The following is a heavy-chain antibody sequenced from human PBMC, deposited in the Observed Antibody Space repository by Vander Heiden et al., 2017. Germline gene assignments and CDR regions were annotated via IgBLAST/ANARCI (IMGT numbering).Heavy chain of an antibody. CDR3: AREWGTGYGDEEGRGKD. Sequence: EVQLVESGGGLVKPGGSLRLSCAASGFTFSSYSMHWVRQAPGKGLEWVSSISSSSSYIYYADSVKGRFTISRDNAKNSLYLQMNSLRAEDTAVYYCAREWGTGYGDEEGRGKDWGQGTLVTVSS. J-gene: IGHJ4*02. D-gene: IGHD4-17*01. V-gene: IGHV3-21*01. CDR2: ISSSSSYI. CDR1: GFTFSSYS.